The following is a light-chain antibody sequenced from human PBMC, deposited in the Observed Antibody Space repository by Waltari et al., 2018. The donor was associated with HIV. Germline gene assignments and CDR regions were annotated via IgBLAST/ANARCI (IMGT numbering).Light chain of an antibody. J-gene: IGKJ1*01. V-gene: IGKV1-5*03. CDR2: KAS. CDR1: QTISSW. Sequence: IQMTQSPPTLSASVGDRVTITFRASQTISSWLAWYQQKPGKPPKLLIYKASSLESGVPSRFSGSGSGKEFTLTISSLQPDDFGTYYCQQYNSDSWTFGQGTKVEIK. CDR3: QQYNSDSWT.